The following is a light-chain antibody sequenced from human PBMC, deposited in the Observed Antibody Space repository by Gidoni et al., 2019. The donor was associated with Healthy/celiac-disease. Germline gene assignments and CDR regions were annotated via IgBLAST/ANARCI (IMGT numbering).Light chain of an antibody. CDR3: QAWDSSTALV. CDR1: KVGDKY. Sequence: SYELTQPPSVSVSPGQTASITCSGDKVGDKYACWYQQKPGQSPVLVIYQDSKRPSGIPARFSGSNSGNTATLTISGTQAMDEADYYCQAWDSSTALVFGGGTKLTVL. CDR2: QDS. J-gene: IGLJ2*01. V-gene: IGLV3-1*01.